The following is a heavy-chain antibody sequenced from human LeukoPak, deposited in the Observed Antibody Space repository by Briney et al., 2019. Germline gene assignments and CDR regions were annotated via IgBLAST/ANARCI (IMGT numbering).Heavy chain of an antibody. CDR2: INHSGST. CDR3: ARGKRYSYGYFDY. D-gene: IGHD5-18*01. V-gene: IGHV4-34*01. J-gene: IGHJ4*02. Sequence: SETLSLTCAVYGGSFSGYYWSWIRQPPGKGLEWIGEINHSGSTNYNPSLKSRVTISVDTSKNQFSLKLSSVTAADTAVYYCARGKRYSYGYFDYWGQGTLVTVSS. CDR1: GGSFSGYY.